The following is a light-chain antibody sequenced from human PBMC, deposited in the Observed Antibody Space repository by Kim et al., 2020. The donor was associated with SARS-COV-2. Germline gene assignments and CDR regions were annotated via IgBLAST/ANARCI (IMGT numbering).Light chain of an antibody. CDR2: QDR. J-gene: IGLJ2*01. CDR3: QAWDSSTVV. V-gene: IGLV3-1*01. Sequence: TCSGIKCGDKSWYWHPPKPARTPVLVIYQDRTRPSGIPGRFSGSNTGTTVTLTVSGTEAMDEDDYYCQAWDSSTVVFGGGTQLTVL. CDR1: KCGDKS.